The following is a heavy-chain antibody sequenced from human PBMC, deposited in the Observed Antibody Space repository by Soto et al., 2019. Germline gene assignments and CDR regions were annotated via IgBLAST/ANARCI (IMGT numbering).Heavy chain of an antibody. J-gene: IGHJ4*02. Sequence: PGGSLRLSCAASGFTFSPYEMSWVRQAPGKGLEWISYISSSGSTIHYADSVKGRFSISRDNAKKSLFLQMNSLRAEDTAVYYRVREAPCSNGVCQFDYWGRGTLVTVSS. CDR2: ISSSGSTI. CDR1: GFTFSPYE. D-gene: IGHD2-8*01. V-gene: IGHV3-48*03. CDR3: VREAPCSNGVCQFDY.